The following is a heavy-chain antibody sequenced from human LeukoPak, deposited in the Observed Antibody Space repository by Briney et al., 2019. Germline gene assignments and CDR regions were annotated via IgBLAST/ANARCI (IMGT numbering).Heavy chain of an antibody. Sequence: PGGSLRLSCAASGFIFTSYGMHYVPAAPGRSLEGVAFIRFEGTRAYYADSVKGRFTVGRDNSKHTLYLEVNSLRVEDTAVYYCAKVSVVMVNDAFDIWGQGRMVIVSS. J-gene: IGHJ3*02. V-gene: IGHV3-30*02. CDR2: IRFEGTRA. CDR3: AKVSVVMVNDAFDI. CDR1: GFIFTSYG. D-gene: IGHD3-22*01.